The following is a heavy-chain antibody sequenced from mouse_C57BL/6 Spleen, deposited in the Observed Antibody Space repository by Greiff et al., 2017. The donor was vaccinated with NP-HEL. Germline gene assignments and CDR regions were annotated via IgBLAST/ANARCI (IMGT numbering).Heavy chain of an antibody. V-gene: IGHV1-74*01. CDR3: AIDCLDARFSY. Sequence: VQLQQPGAELVKPGASVKVSCKASGYTFTSYWMHWVKQRPGQGLEWIGRIHPSDSDTNYNQKFKGKATLTVDKSSSTAYMQLSSLTSDDSSVYYCAIDCLDARFSYWGHGTLVTVSA. J-gene: IGHJ3*01. CDR2: IHPSDSDT. CDR1: GYTFTSYW.